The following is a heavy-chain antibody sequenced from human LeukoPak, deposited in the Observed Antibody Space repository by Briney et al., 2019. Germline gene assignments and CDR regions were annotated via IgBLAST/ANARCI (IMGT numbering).Heavy chain of an antibody. CDR3: AKGDYGDYPVDY. J-gene: IGHJ4*02. CDR2: IRYDGSNK. CDR1: GFTLSNAW. D-gene: IGHD4-17*01. Sequence: GGSLRLSCAASGFTLSNAWMNWVRQAPGKGLEWVAFIRYDGSNKYYAGSVKGRFTISRDNSKNTLYLQMNSLRAEDTAVYYCAKGDYGDYPVDYWGQGTLVTVSS. V-gene: IGHV3-30*02.